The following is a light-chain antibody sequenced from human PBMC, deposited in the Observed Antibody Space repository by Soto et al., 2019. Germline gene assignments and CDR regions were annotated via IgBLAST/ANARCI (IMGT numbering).Light chain of an antibody. CDR2: GAS. V-gene: IGKV3-20*01. J-gene: IGKJ5*01. Sequence: EIVLTQSPATLSLSPGERATLSCMASQSVSSYLAWYQQKPGQAPRLLIYGASSRATGIPDRFSGGGSGTDFSLTISRLDPEDFAVYYCQQYSSSPITFGQGTLLEIK. CDR3: QQYSSSPIT. CDR1: QSVSSY.